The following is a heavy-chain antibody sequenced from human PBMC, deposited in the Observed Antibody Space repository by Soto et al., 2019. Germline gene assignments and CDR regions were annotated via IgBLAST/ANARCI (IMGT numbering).Heavy chain of an antibody. Sequence: QVQLVESGGGVVQPGRSLRLSCAASGFTFSSYGMHWVRQAPGKGLEWVAVISYDGSNKYYADSVKGRFAISRDNSKNTLYLQMNSLRAEDTAVYYCAKVMWTDEGYGGNSAFDYWGQGTLVTVSS. D-gene: IGHD2-21*02. CDR1: GFTFSSYG. CDR3: AKVMWTDEGYGGNSAFDY. CDR2: ISYDGSNK. V-gene: IGHV3-30*18. J-gene: IGHJ4*02.